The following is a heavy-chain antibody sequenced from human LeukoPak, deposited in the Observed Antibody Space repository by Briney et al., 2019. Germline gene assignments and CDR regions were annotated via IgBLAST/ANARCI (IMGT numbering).Heavy chain of an antibody. CDR2: IYPGDSDT. Sequence: GESLKISCKGSGYSFTSYWIGWVRQMPGKGLEWMGIIYPGDSDTRYSPSFQGQVTISADKSISTAYLQWSSLKASDTAMYYCARVTILGKLDSPLDYWGQGTLVTVSS. CDR3: ARVTILGKLDSPLDY. D-gene: IGHD4-11*01. CDR1: GYSFTSYW. V-gene: IGHV5-51*01. J-gene: IGHJ4*02.